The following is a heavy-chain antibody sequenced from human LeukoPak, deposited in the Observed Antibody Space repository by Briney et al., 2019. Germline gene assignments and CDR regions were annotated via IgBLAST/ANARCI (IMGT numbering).Heavy chain of an antibody. V-gene: IGHV4-59*13. J-gene: IGHJ4*02. CDR2: SGNT. Sequence: PSETLSLTCTVSGVSISTSYWSWIRQPPRQGLEWIGYSGNTNHNPSLESRVTISVDTSKNQFFLRLTSVTAADTAVYYCTRDRPGTTSLEYWGQGTLVTVSS. D-gene: IGHD1-14*01. CDR3: TRDRPGTTSLEY. CDR1: GVSISTSY.